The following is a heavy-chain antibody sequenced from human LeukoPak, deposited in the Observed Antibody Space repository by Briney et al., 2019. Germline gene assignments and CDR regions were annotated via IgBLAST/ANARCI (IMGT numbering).Heavy chain of an antibody. CDR1: GFTFDDHA. CDR2: IGNDGST. V-gene: IGHV3-43*02. D-gene: IGHD3-10*01. CDR3: ASQTKYYYGSGSYWTAFDI. J-gene: IGHJ3*02. Sequence: PGGSLRLSCAASGFTFDDHAMLWVRQAPGKGLEWVSLIGNDGSTKYADSVKGRFTISRGSSKNTLYLEMHSLRTEDTALYYCASQTKYYYGSGSYWTAFDIWGQGTMVTVYS.